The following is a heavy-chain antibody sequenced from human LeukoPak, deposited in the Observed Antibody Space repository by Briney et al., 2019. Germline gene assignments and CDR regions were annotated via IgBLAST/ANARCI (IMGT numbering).Heavy chain of an antibody. V-gene: IGHV3-7*01. CDR3: ARDLAGPPQEAFDI. CDR2: IKRDGSEK. J-gene: IGHJ3*02. Sequence: GGSLRLSCAASGFTFSSYWMSWVRQAPGKGLEWVANIKRDGSEKYYVDSVKGRFTISRDNAKNSLYLQMNSLRADDTAVYYCARDLAGPPQEAFDIWGQGTMVTVSS. CDR1: GFTFSSYW.